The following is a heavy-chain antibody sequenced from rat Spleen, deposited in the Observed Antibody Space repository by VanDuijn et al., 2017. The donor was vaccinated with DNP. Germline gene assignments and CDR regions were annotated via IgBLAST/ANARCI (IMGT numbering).Heavy chain of an antibody. CDR2: INSAGST. CDR3: ARSHTTGIRYWYFDF. D-gene: IGHD1-9*01. J-gene: IGHJ1*01. V-gene: IGHV3-3*01. Sequence: EVQLQESGPGLVKPSQSLSLTCSVTGYSITSNYWAWIRKFPGNKLEWMGYINSAGSTNYNPTLKSRISITRDTSKNQFFLQVNSVTTEDTATYYCARSHTTGIRYWYFDFWGPGTMVTVSS. CDR1: GYSITSNY.